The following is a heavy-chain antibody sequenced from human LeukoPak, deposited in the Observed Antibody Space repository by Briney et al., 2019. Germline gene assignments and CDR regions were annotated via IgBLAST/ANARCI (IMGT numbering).Heavy chain of an antibody. J-gene: IGHJ4*02. CDR2: ISGSGGST. CDR1: GVTFTSYS. D-gene: IGHD3-22*01. CDR3: AKRSAYYFFDY. V-gene: IGHV3-23*01. Sequence: AGSLTLTCAASGVTFTSYSMNWVRHAPPPGLEWVSAISGSGGSTYYADSVKGRFNISRDNSKNTLYLQMNSLRAEDTAVYYCAKRSAYYFFDYWGQGTLVTVSS.